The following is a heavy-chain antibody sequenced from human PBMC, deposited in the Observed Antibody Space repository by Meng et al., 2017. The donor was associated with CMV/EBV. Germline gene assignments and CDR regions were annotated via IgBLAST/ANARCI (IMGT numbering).Heavy chain of an antibody. V-gene: IGHV4-39*01. CDR2: IYYSGST. J-gene: IGHJ5*02. CDR1: GGSISSGDYY. D-gene: IGHD3-3*01. Sequence: SETLSLTCTVSGGSISSGDYYWSWIRQPPGKGLEWIGSIYYSGSTYYNPSLKSRVTISVDTSKNQFSLKLSSVTAADTAVYYCARLDDFWSGSTRYWFDPWGQGTLVTVSS. CDR3: ARLDDFWSGSTRYWFDP.